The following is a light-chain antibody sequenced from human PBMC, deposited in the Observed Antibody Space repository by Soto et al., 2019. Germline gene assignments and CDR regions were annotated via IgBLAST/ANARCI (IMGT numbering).Light chain of an antibody. V-gene: IGLV1-40*01. CDR3: QSYDISLFWG. Sequence: QSVLTQPPSVSGAPGQRVTISCTGSSSNIGAGYDVHWYQQLPGTAPKLLIYGNSNRPSGVPDRFSGSKSGTSASLAITGLQAEDEAYYYCQSYDISLFWGFGGGTKLTVL. CDR2: GNS. J-gene: IGLJ3*02. CDR1: SSNIGAGYD.